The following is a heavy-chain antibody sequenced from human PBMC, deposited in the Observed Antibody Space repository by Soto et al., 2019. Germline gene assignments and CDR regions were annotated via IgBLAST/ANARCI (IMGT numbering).Heavy chain of an antibody. CDR1: GYSFTSYW. CDR2: IDPSDSYT. D-gene: IGHD1-26*01. V-gene: IGHV5-10-1*01. Sequence: PGESLKISCKGSGYSFTSYWISWVRQMPGKGLEWMGRIDPSDSYTNYSPSFQGHVTISADKSISTAYLQWSSLKASDTAMYYCARPWSYGGNSPVYYYYGMDVWGQGTTVTVSS. CDR3: ARPWSYGGNSPVYYYYGMDV. J-gene: IGHJ6*02.